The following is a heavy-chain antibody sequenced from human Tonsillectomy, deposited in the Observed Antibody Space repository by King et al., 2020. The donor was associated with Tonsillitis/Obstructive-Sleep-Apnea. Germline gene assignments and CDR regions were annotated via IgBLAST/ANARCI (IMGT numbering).Heavy chain of an antibody. CDR1: GFSFDDYA. CDR2: ISWNSGSI. CDR3: VKGGYGGGTRCYADMDV. V-gene: IGHV3-9*01. D-gene: IGHD2-2*01. J-gene: IGHJ6*03. Sequence: VQLVQSGGGLVQPGRSLRLSCAASGFSFDDYAMHWVRQAPGKGLEWVSGISWNSGSIGYADSVKGRFTISRDNAKNSLYLQMNSLRAEDTALYYCVKGGYGGGTRCYADMDVWGRGATGTVA.